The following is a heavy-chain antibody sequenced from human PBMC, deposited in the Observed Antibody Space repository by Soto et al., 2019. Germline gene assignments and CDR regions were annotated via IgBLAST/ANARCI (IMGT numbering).Heavy chain of an antibody. CDR1: AGSFSHYY. CDR3: ARGGSSDWQVALDI. CDR2: IKHSGSS. Sequence: QVQQQPWGAGLLKPSETLSLTCAVYAGSFSHYYRNWIRQSPGKGLEWIGKIKHSGSSNYNPSLRSRVSISVDMSKNQFSLRLTSVTAADTAVYYCARGGSSDWQVALDIWGQGTMVTVSS. D-gene: IGHD6-19*01. J-gene: IGHJ3*02. V-gene: IGHV4-34*01.